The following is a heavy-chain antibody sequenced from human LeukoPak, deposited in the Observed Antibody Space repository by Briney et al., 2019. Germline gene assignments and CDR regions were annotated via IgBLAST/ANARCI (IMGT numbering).Heavy chain of an antibody. V-gene: IGHV3-74*01. CDR2: INSDGSST. D-gene: IGHD1-26*01. Sequence: GGSLRLSCAASGLTFSSYSMNWVRQAPGKGLEWVSRINSDGSSTSYADSVKGRFTISRDNAKNTLYLQMNSLRAEDTAVYYCARVTVGASRAFDIWGQGTMVTVSS. J-gene: IGHJ3*02. CDR3: ARVTVGASRAFDI. CDR1: GLTFSSYS.